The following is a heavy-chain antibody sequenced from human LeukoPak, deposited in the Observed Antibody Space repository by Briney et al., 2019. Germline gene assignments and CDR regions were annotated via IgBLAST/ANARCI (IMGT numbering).Heavy chain of an antibody. J-gene: IGHJ6*02. CDR1: GYTFTSYG. CDR2: IGAYNGNT. V-gene: IGHV1-18*01. CDR3: ARVYGDYDLDYYYGMDV. Sequence: ASVKVSCKASGYTFTSYGISWVRQAPGQGLEWMGWIGAYNGNTNYAQKLQGRVTMTTDTSTSTAYMELRSLRSDDTAVYYCARVYGDYDLDYYYGMDVWGQGTTVTVSS. D-gene: IGHD4-17*01.